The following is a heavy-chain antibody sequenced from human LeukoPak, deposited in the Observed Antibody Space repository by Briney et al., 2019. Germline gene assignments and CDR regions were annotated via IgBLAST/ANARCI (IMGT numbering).Heavy chain of an antibody. D-gene: IGHD5-12*01. CDR3: ARVSYGYDALDV. Sequence: SETLSLTCALNSGSSSGYYQAWIRQPPGKGLEWIDEVTDRGRTNYGPSLQSRVTTATDTSKNQFSLSLISVTAADAGVYYCARVSYGYDALDVWGQGTTVTVFS. V-gene: IGHV4-34*01. CDR1: SGSSSGYY. J-gene: IGHJ3*01. CDR2: VTDRGRT.